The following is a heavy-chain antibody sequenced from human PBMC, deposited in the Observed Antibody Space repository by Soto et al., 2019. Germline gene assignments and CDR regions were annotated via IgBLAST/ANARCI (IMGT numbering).Heavy chain of an antibody. CDR3: TRVRRGSSRASDY. Sequence: GGSLSLSCPVSGFSFSGDYMDWVRQGPGKGLEWVGRIKNKANRYPTEHAAPVKGRLIITRDDSKNPVFLQLNRLKTDDTAVHYCTRVRRGSSRASDYWGPGILVTVS. CDR2: IKNKANRYPT. V-gene: IGHV3-72*01. D-gene: IGHD6-13*01. CDR1: GFSFSGDY. J-gene: IGHJ4*02.